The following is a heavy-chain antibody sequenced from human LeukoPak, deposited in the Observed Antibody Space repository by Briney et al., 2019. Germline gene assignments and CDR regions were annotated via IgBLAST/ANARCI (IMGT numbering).Heavy chain of an antibody. J-gene: IGHJ4*02. CDR3: ARTIEMATISYFDY. CDR1: GFTFSDYY. D-gene: IGHD5-24*01. V-gene: IGHV3-11*04. CDR2: ITSNGKSV. Sequence: GGSLRLSCAASGFTFSDYYMGWIRQAPGKGLEWISYITSNGKSVYYAASVKGRFTISRDNAKNSLYLQMNSLRAGDTAVYYCARTIEMATISYFDYWGQGTLVTVSS.